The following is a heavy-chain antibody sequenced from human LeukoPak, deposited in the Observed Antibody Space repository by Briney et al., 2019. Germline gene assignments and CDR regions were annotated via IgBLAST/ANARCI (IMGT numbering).Heavy chain of an antibody. J-gene: IGHJ5*02. V-gene: IGHV4-38-2*02. CDR2: IYHSGNT. D-gene: IGHD2-2*01. CDR1: GYSISSGYY. Sequence: SETLSLTCTVSGYSISSGYYWGWIRQPPGKGLGWIANIYHSGNTYYNPSLKSRVTISVDTSRNQFSLKLSSVTAADTAVYYCALQPARRWSWFDPWGQGTLVTVSS. CDR3: ALQPARRWSWFDP.